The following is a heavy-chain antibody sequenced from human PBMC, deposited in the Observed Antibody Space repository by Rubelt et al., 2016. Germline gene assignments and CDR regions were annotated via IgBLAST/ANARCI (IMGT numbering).Heavy chain of an antibody. CDR1: GGSISSYY. CDR2: VYYTGTT. V-gene: IGHV4-59*12. Sequence: QVQLQESGPGLVKPSETLSLTCTVSGGSISSYYWSWLRQPPGKGLEWIGYVYYTGTTNYNASLESRVTISVDTSKNQFSLNLTSGTAADTAVYYGAREEGWQQPIGYWGQGALVTVSS. CDR3: AREEGWQQPIGY. D-gene: IGHD6-13*01. J-gene: IGHJ4*01.